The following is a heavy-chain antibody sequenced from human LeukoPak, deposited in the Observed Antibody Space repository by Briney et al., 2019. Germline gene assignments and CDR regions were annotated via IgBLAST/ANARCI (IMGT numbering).Heavy chain of an antibody. CDR2: IYYSGST. J-gene: IGHJ4*02. Sequence: PSETLSLTCTVSGGSISSYYWSWIRQPPGKGLEWIGYIYYSGSTNYNPSLKSRVTISVDASKNQFSLKMSCVTAADTAVYYCAGGDPHAGVSFDYWGQGTLVTVSS. V-gene: IGHV4-59*01. CDR1: GGSISSYY. D-gene: IGHD2-21*01. CDR3: AGGDPHAGVSFDY.